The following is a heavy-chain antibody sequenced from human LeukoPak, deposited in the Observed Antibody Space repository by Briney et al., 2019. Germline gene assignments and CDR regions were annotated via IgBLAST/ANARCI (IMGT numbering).Heavy chain of an antibody. CDR3: VRDVGAVRGEVYFDY. V-gene: IGHV3-74*01. D-gene: IGHD3-10*01. CDR2: IKTDGSIT. J-gene: IGHJ4*02. Sequence: GGSLRLSCAASGFSFSVYWMHWVRQAPGKGPVWVSRIKTDGSITDYADSVKGQFTISRDNAKNTLYLQMNSLRAEDTAMYFCVRDVGAVRGEVYFDYWGQGTLVTVSS. CDR1: GFSFSVYW.